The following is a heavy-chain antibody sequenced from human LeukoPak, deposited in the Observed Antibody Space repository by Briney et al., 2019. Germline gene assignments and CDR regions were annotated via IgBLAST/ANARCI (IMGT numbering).Heavy chain of an antibody. J-gene: IGHJ4*02. CDR3: ARGPVVPAATYYFDY. V-gene: IGHV1-69*05. CDR1: GGTFSSYA. CDR2: IIPIFGTA. Sequence: ASVKVSCKASGGTFSSYAISWVRQAPGQGLEWMGGIIPIFGTANYAQKFQGRVTITTDESTSTAYMELSSLRSEDTAVYYCARGPVVPAATYYFDYLGQGTLVTVSS. D-gene: IGHD2-2*01.